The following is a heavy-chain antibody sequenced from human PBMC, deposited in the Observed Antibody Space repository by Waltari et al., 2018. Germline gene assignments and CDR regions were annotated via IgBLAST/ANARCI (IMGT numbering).Heavy chain of an antibody. D-gene: IGHD3-10*02. CDR1: GFAFSNSW. V-gene: IGHV3-74*01. Sequence: EVQLVESGGGFFQPGGSLTLSCEASGFAFSNSWIHWVRQAPGRGLEWVSRISGDGTSISNADSVGGRFSISRDNYKNTVYLQIHSLRAEDTAVFYCARLMLSHPENGMDVWGQGTSVTVS. CDR2: ISGDGTSI. CDR3: ARLMLSHPENGMDV. J-gene: IGHJ6*02.